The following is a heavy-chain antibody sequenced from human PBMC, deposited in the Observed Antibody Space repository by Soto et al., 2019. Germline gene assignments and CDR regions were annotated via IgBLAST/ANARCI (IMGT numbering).Heavy chain of an antibody. CDR3: ATHCSGGSCDLFEY. CDR2: ITPLFDTA. D-gene: IGHD2-15*01. Sequence: SVEVSCRASGGTFSSYAISWVRQAPGQGLEWMGGITPLFDTANYAQKFQGRVTITAGESTSTVYLELTNLKSEDTGVYYCATHCSGGSCDLFEYWGQGTLVTVSS. V-gene: IGHV1-69*13. CDR1: GGTFSSYA. J-gene: IGHJ4*02.